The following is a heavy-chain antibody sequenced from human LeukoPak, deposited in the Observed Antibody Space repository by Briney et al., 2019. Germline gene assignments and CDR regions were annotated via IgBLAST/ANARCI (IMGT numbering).Heavy chain of an antibody. CDR1: GFTFSSYA. J-gene: IGHJ6*02. Sequence: GGSLRLSCAASGFTFSSYAMHWVRQAPGKGLEWVAVISYDGTTEYYADSVKGRFTISRDNSKNTLYVEMSSLRPDDTAVYYCAKDGYCSGGSCFHDSYYYGMDVWGQGTTVTVSS. D-gene: IGHD2-15*01. CDR3: AKDGYCSGGSCFHDSYYYGMDV. V-gene: IGHV3-30-3*01. CDR2: ISYDGTTE.